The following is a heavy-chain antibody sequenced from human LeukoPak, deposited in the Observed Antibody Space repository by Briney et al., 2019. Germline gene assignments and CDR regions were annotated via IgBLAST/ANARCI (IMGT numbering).Heavy chain of an antibody. J-gene: IGHJ3*02. D-gene: IGHD3-16*01. CDR1: RFIFRNYA. V-gene: IGHV3-23*01. CDR2: ISGTADSK. CDR3: AKADATIGGAFDT. Sequence: GGSLRLSCAASRFIFRNYAMSWVRQAPGRGLEWLSIISGTADSKYYADSVKGRFTISKDNPRSTLYLEMNILRAEDTAVYYCAKADATIGGAFDTWGQGTMVIVSS.